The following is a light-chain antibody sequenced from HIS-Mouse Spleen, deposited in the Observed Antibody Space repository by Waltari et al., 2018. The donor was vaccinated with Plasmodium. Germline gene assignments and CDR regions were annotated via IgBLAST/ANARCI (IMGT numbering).Light chain of an antibody. J-gene: IGLJ3*02. CDR3: QTWGTGMV. CDR2: LNSDGSH. Sequence: QLVLTQSPSASASLGASVKLTCTLSSGHSSYAIAWHRQQPEKGPRYLMKLNSDGSHSKGDGVPGRFSGCSSGAERYLTIASRQSGDEADDYCQTWGTGMVFGGGTKLTVL. V-gene: IGLV4-69*01. CDR1: SGHSSYA.